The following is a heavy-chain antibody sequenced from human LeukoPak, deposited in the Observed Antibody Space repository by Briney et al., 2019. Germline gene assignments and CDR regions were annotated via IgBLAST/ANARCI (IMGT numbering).Heavy chain of an antibody. Sequence: PGGSLRLSCAASGFTFSSYSMNWVRQAPGKGLEWVANIKENGREIYYEDSVKGRFTISRDNAKNSLYLQMNSLRAEDTAIYYCAREAYYGSGGSYGMDVWGRGTTVTVSS. CDR1: GFTFSSYS. D-gene: IGHD3-22*01. V-gene: IGHV3-7*01. CDR2: IKENGREI. J-gene: IGHJ6*02. CDR3: AREAYYGSGGSYGMDV.